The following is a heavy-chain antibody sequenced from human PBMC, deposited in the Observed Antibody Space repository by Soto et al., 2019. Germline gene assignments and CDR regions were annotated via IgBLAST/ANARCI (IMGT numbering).Heavy chain of an antibody. CDR3: ARTLYSYGTDY. V-gene: IGHV3-23*01. CDR1: GFTFSSYA. CDR2: ISGSGGST. J-gene: IGHJ4*02. D-gene: IGHD5-18*01. Sequence: EVQLLESGGGLVQPGGSLRLSCAASGFTFSSYAMSWVRQAPGKGLAWVSAISGSGGSTYYADSVKGRFTISRDNSKNTLYLQMNSLRAEDTAVYYGARTLYSYGTDYWGQGTLVTVSS.